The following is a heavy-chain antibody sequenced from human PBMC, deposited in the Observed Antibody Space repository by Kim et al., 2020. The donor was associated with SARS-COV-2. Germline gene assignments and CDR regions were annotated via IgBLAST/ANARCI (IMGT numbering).Heavy chain of an antibody. CDR2: IIPIFGTT. J-gene: IGHJ6*03. CDR1: GGTFSSYA. V-gene: IGHV1-69*13. CDR3: AGLWFRELFPGYYYMDV. D-gene: IGHD3-10*01. Sequence: SVKVSCKASGGTFSSYAIGWVRQAPGQGLEWMGGIIPIFGTTNYAQKFQGRVTITADESTSTAYMELSSLRSEDTAVYYCAGLWFRELFPGYYYMDVWGKGTTVTVSS.